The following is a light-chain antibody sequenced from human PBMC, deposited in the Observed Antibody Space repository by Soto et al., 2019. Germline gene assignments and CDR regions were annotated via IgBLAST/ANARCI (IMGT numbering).Light chain of an antibody. Sequence: EIVMTQSPGTLSVSPGERATLSCRASQSVGGDLAWYQQKPGQAPRLLIYGPSTRDTGIPARFSGSGSGTEFTLTISSLQSEDFAVYYCQQYNNWPRTFGQGTKVEVK. J-gene: IGKJ1*01. V-gene: IGKV3-15*01. CDR2: GPS. CDR1: QSVGGD. CDR3: QQYNNWPRT.